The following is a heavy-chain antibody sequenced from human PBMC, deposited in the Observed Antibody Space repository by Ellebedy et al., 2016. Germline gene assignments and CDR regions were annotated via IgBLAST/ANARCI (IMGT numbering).Heavy chain of an antibody. CDR1: GGTFSSYA. D-gene: IGHD3-9*01. CDR2: IIPIFGTA. CDR3: AAAKYYDILTGYYIPYGMDV. Sequence: SVKVSXXASGGTFSSYAISWVRQAPGQGLEWMGGIIPIFGTANYAQKFQGRVTITADETTSTAYMELSSLRSEDTAVYYCAAAKYYDILTGYYIPYGMDVWGQGTTVTVSS. J-gene: IGHJ6*02. V-gene: IGHV1-69*13.